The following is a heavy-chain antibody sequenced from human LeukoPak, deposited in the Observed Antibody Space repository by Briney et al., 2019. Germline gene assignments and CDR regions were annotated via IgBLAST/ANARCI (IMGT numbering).Heavy chain of an antibody. CDR1: GYTFTNYG. J-gene: IGHJ4*02. Sequence: ASVTVSCKASGYTFTNYGISWVRQAPGQGLEWMGWINANNGNIKYAQKFQGRVTMTTDTSTSTAYMEMRSLRIDDTAVYYWGRSFGNYYGSGSPPLYFDYWGQGTLVTVSS. D-gene: IGHD3-10*01. V-gene: IGHV1-18*01. CDR3: GRSFGNYYGSGSPPLYFDY. CDR2: INANNGNI.